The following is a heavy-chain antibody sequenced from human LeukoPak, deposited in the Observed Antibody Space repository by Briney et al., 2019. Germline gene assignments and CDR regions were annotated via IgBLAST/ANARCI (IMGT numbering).Heavy chain of an antibody. Sequence: PGGSLRLSCAASGFTFSTYTMNWVSQAPGKGLEWVSTISSSSSYIYYGDSVKGRFTISRDNAKNSLYLHMNSLRAEDTAVYYCARAPYDRTGYETPLAFDIWGQGTMVTVSS. J-gene: IGHJ3*02. CDR3: ARAPYDRTGYETPLAFDI. CDR1: GFTFSTYT. CDR2: ISSSSSYI. V-gene: IGHV3-21*01. D-gene: IGHD3-22*01.